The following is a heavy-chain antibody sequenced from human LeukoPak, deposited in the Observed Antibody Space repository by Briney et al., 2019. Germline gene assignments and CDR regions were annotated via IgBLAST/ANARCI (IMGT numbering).Heavy chain of an antibody. Sequence: AGGSLRLSCAASGFTLSMHWMSWVRQAPGKGLEWVANIKQDGSEKNYVDSVTGRFTISRDNAKNSLYLQMNSLRAEDTAVYYCAKDLHPVVAATWGFDYWGQGALVTVSS. CDR2: IKQDGSEK. CDR3: AKDLHPVVAATWGFDY. CDR1: GFTLSMHW. V-gene: IGHV3-7*03. D-gene: IGHD2-15*01. J-gene: IGHJ4*02.